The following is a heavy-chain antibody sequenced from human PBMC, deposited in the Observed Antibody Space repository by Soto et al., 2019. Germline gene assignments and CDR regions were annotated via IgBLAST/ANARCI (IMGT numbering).Heavy chain of an antibody. CDR3: ARASVALLRYFDWLGGEYNWFDP. CDR1: GFTFSSYG. Sequence: GGSLRLSCAASGFTFSSYGMHWVRQAPGKGLEWVAVIWYDGSNKYYADSVKGRFTISRDNAKNSLYLQMNSLRAEDTAVYYCARASVALLRYFDWLGGEYNWFDPWGQGTLVTVSS. V-gene: IGHV3-33*01. J-gene: IGHJ5*02. D-gene: IGHD3-9*01. CDR2: IWYDGSNK.